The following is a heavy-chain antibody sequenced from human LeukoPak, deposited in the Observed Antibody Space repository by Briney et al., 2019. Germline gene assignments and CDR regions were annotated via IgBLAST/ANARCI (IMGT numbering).Heavy chain of an antibody. CDR3: AKDESTGGFAPGYFYGMGV. J-gene: IGHJ6*02. Sequence: GGSLRLSCVVSGFRFDDYGMHWVRQAPGKGPEWVSGISWSGTTTGYADSVKGRFTNSRDSAKNSLYLQMDSLRVEDTALYYCAKDESTGGFAPGYFYGMGVWGQGTTVTVSS. CDR1: GFRFDDYG. V-gene: IGHV3-9*01. CDR2: ISWSGTTT. D-gene: IGHD3-16*01.